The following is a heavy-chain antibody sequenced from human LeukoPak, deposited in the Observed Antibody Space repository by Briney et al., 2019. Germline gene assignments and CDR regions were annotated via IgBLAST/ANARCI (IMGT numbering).Heavy chain of an antibody. CDR3: ARGVDTAGDYYHYYYVDV. Sequence: GGSLRLSCAASGFTFSSYWMSWVRQAPGKGLEWVANIKQDGSEKYYVDSVKGRFTISRDNAKNSLYLQMNSLRAEDTAVYYCARGVDTAGDYYHYYYVDVWGKGTTVTVSS. D-gene: IGHD5-18*01. CDR2: IKQDGSEK. J-gene: IGHJ6*03. V-gene: IGHV3-7*01. CDR1: GFTFSSYW.